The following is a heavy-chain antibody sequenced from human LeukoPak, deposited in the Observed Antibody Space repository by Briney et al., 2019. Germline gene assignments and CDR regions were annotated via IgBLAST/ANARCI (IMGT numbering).Heavy chain of an antibody. V-gene: IGHV3-23*01. J-gene: IGHJ5*01. CDR2: ISGSGGST. CDR3: AKGGYSGHEFDF. CDR1: GFTFSSYA. Sequence: PGGSLRLSCAASGFTFSSYAMSWVRQAPGKGLEWVSAISGSGGSTYYADSVKGRFTISRDNSKNTLYLQINSLTVEDTAVYYCAKGGYSGHEFDFWGQGALVTVSS. D-gene: IGHD5-12*01.